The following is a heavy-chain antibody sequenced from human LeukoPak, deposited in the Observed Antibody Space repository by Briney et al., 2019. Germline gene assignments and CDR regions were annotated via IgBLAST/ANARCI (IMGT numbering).Heavy chain of an antibody. CDR2: ISSSSGYI. J-gene: IGHJ4*02. V-gene: IGHV3-21*01. CDR3: ARAPSGYDPYFDY. D-gene: IGHD5-12*01. Sequence: GGPLRLSCAASGFTFSSYTMNWVRQAPGKGLEWVSSISSSSGYIYYADSVKGRFTISRDNAKNSLYLQMNSLRAEDTAVYYCARAPSGYDPYFDYWGQGTLVTVSS. CDR1: GFTFSSYT.